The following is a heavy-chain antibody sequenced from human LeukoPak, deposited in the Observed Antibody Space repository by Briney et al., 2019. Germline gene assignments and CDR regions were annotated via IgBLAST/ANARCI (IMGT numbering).Heavy chain of an antibody. CDR3: AHSDYCSSTSCYHPYFDY. J-gene: IGHJ4*02. CDR2: IYWNDDK. Sequence: SGPTLVKPTQTLTLTCTFSGFSLSTSGVGVGWIRQPPGKALEWLALIYWNDDKRYSPSLKSRLTITKDTSKNQVVLTMTNMDPVDTATYYCAHSDYCSSTSCYHPYFDYWGQGTLVTVSS. V-gene: IGHV2-5*01. CDR1: GFSLSTSGVG. D-gene: IGHD2-2*01.